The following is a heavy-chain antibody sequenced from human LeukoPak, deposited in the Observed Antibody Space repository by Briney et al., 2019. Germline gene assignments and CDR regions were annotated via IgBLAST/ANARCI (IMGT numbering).Heavy chain of an antibody. CDR1: GGSISSSSYY. Sequence: SETLPLTCTVSGGSISSSSYYWGWIRQPPGKGLEWIGSIYYSGSTYYNPSLKSRVTISVDTSKNQFSLKLSSVTAADTAVYYCARHRIVGGLLDYWGQGTLVTVSS. J-gene: IGHJ4*02. D-gene: IGHD1-26*01. V-gene: IGHV4-39*01. CDR2: IYYSGST. CDR3: ARHRIVGGLLDY.